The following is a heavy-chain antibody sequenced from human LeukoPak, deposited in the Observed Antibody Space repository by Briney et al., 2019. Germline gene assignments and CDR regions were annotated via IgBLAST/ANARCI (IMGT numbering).Heavy chain of an antibody. V-gene: IGHV3-23*01. Sequence: GGSLRLSCAASGFTFSSYAMSWVRQAPGKGLEWVSAISGSGGSTYYADSVKGRFTISRDNSKNTLYLQMNSLRAEDTAVYYCAKDREYSSSWYGFVQDYWGQGTLVTVSS. CDR3: AKDREYSSSWYGFVQDY. J-gene: IGHJ4*02. CDR1: GFTFSSYA. CDR2: ISGSGGST. D-gene: IGHD6-13*01.